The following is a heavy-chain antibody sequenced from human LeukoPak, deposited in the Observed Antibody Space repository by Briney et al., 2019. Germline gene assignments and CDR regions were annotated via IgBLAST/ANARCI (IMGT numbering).Heavy chain of an antibody. CDR1: GGSFSGYY. CDR3: ARARGYSSSWYRDYYYYGMDV. D-gene: IGHD6-13*01. V-gene: IGHV4-34*01. Sequence: SETLSLTCAVYGGSFSGYYWSWIRQPPGKGLEWIGEINHSGSTNYNPSLKSRVTISVDTSKNQFSLKLSSVTAADTAVYYCARARGYSSSWYRDYYYYGMDVWGQGTTDTVSS. CDR2: INHSGST. J-gene: IGHJ6*02.